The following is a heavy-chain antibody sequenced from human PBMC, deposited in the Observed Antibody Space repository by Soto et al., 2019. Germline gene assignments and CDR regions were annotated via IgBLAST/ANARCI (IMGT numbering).Heavy chain of an antibody. CDR2: IYYRSKWYY. V-gene: IGHV6-1*01. J-gene: IGHJ6*04. Sequence: PSQTLSLSCAISGDSVSSDRGAWNWIRQSPSGGLEWLGRIYYRSKWYYNYAVSVKSRITINPDTSKNQFSLQLNSVTPEDTAVYYCAIGTHANGMGVWGTGTTGTGSS. CDR3: AIGTHANGMGV. D-gene: IGHD1-26*01. CDR1: GDSVSSDRGA.